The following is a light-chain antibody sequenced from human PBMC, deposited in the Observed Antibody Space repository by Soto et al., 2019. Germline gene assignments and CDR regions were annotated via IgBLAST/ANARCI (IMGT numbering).Light chain of an antibody. Sequence: ETVLTQSPATLSVSPGDRVTLSCRASQSVTTNLAWYQQKPGQVPRLVMYGANTRATGFPARFSGSGSGTNFTLSISSLQSEDFGVYYCHQYNDWPPWTFGQGTKVDNK. CDR3: HQYNDWPPWT. J-gene: IGKJ1*01. CDR1: QSVTTN. CDR2: GAN. V-gene: IGKV3-15*01.